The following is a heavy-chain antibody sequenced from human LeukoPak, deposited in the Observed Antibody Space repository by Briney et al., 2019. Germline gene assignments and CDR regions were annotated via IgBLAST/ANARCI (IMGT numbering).Heavy chain of an antibody. V-gene: IGHV1-18*01. CDR2: ISAYNGTT. CDR1: GYTSTSYG. CDR3: ARGDMIMPVPGGSYSYYFDY. J-gene: IGHJ4*02. Sequence: TVNASSKASGYTSTSYGISWVRQGRRQGLDWMGWISAYNGTTNYAKKLQGRATMTTDTPPSTASIELRSLRSAHTTRYYCARGDMIMPVPGGSYSYYFDYWGQGTLVTVSS. D-gene: IGHD1-26*01.